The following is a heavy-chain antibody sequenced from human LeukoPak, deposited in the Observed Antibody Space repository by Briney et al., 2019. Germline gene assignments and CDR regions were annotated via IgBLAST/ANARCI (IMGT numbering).Heavy chain of an antibody. CDR2: INPNSGDT. CDR1: GYTFTGYY. CDR3: ARDRIGCGSSSCYIDY. D-gene: IGHD2-2*02. J-gene: IGHJ4*02. Sequence: GASVTVSCKASGYTFTGYYIHWVRQAPGQGLEWMGRINPNSGDTSSAQKFQGRVTMTRDTSISTAYMELSRLRSDDTAVYYCARDRIGCGSSSCYIDYWGQGTLVTVSS. V-gene: IGHV1-2*06.